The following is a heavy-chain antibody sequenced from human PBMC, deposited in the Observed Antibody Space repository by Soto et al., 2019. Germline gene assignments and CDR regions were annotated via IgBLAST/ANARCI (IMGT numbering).Heavy chain of an antibody. CDR2: ISAYNGNT. D-gene: IGHD3-3*01. Sequence: ASVKVSCKASGYTFTSYGISWVRQAPGQGLEWMGWISAYNGNTNYAQKLQGRVTMTTDTSTSTAYMELRSLRSDDTAVYYCARDADYDFWSGYLRFDYWGQGTLVTVSS. J-gene: IGHJ4*02. V-gene: IGHV1-18*01. CDR3: ARDADYDFWSGYLRFDY. CDR1: GYTFTSYG.